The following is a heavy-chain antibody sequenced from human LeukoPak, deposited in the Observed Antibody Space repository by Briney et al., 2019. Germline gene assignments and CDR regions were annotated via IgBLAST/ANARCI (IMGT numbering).Heavy chain of an antibody. CDR3: AKDHESSGYYFDY. CDR2: IRYDGSNK. J-gene: IGHJ4*02. D-gene: IGHD3-22*01. V-gene: IGHV3-30*02. CDR1: GFTFSSYG. Sequence: GGSLRLSCAASGFTFSSYGMHWVRQAPGKGLEWVAFIRYDGSNKYYADSVKGRFTISRDNSKNTLYLQMNSLRAEDTAVYYCAKDHESSGYYFDYWGQGTLVTVSS.